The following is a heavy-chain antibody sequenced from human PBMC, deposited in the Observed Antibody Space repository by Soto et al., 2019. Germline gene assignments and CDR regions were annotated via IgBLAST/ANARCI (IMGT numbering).Heavy chain of an antibody. D-gene: IGHD2-2*01. J-gene: IGHJ6*02. CDR1: GFNIGDFG. CDR2: IRSKAYGGTT. CDR3: TRARAGVPAAMDYYYYYGMDV. V-gene: IGHV3-49*03. Sequence: SLRLSCTAVGFNIGDFGVSWFRQAPGKGLEWVGFIRSKAYGGTTEYAASVKGRFTISRDDSKSIAYLQMNSLKTEDTAVYYCTRARAGVPAAMDYYYYYGMDVWGQGTTVTVSS.